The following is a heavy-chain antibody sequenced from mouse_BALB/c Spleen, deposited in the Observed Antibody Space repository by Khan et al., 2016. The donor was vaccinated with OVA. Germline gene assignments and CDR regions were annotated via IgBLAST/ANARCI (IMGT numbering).Heavy chain of an antibody. CDR3: ARTARIKY. D-gene: IGHD1-2*01. CDR1: GYSITSGYG. V-gene: IGHV3-2*02. J-gene: IGHJ2*01. Sequence: VQLHQSGPGLVKPSQSLSLTCTVTGYSITSGYGWNWIRQFPGNKLEWMGYISYSGSTNYNPSLKSRISITRDTSKNQFFLQLNSVTTEDTATYYCARTARIKYWGQGTTLTVSS. CDR2: ISYSGST.